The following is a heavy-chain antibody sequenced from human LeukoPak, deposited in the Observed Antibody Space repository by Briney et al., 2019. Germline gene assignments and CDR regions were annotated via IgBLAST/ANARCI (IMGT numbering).Heavy chain of an antibody. V-gene: IGHV3-33*01. Sequence: GRSLRLSCAASGFTFSSHGMHWVRQAPGKELEWAAVIWYDGSDKYYADSVKGRFTISRDNSKNTLYLQMNSLRAEDTAVYYCAGGGRRFGEYTEGYNWFDPWGQGTLVTVSS. J-gene: IGHJ5*02. CDR3: AGGGRRFGEYTEGYNWFDP. CDR1: GFTFSSHG. CDR2: IWYDGSDK. D-gene: IGHD3-10*01.